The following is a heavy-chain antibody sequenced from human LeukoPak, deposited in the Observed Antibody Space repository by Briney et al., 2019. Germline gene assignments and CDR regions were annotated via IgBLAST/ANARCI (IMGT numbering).Heavy chain of an antibody. D-gene: IGHD1-1*01. CDR3: ARSKIGATFFYNWNDVDAFDI. CDR1: GGSVSSISYY. Sequence: SETLSLTCTVSGGSVSSISYYWGWIRQPPGKGLEWIGSIYYSGTTYYNPSLKSRVTISVDASKNQFSLKLSSVTAADTAVYYCARSKIGATFFYNWNDVDAFDIWGQGTMVTVSS. CDR2: IYYSGTT. V-gene: IGHV4-39*07. J-gene: IGHJ3*02.